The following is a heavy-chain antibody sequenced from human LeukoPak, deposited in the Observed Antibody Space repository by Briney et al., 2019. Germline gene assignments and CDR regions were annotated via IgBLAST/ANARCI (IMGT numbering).Heavy chain of an antibody. V-gene: IGHV3-21*01. D-gene: IGHD3-9*01. CDR3: ARDLVRYFDFGAFDI. CDR2: ISSSSSYI. CDR1: GFTFSSYS. J-gene: IGHJ3*02. Sequence: GGSLRLSCAASGFTFSSYSMNWVRQAPGKGLEWVSSISSSSSYIYYADSVKGRFTISRDNAKNSLYLQMNSLRAEDTAVYYCARDLVRYFDFGAFDIWGQGTMVTVSS.